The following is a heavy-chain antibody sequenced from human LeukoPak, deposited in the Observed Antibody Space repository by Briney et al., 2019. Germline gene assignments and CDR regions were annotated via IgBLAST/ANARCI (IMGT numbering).Heavy chain of an antibody. V-gene: IGHV3-23*01. Sequence: GGSLRLSCAASGFTFNNYAMSWVRQSPGKGLEWVSAIRASGGSTHYADSVKGRFTISRDNSKNTLYLQMNSLRAEDTAVYYCARADPSPNYGDYFGYWGQGTLVTVSS. D-gene: IGHD4-17*01. J-gene: IGHJ4*02. CDR3: ARADPSPNYGDYFGY. CDR1: GFTFNNYA. CDR2: IRASGGST.